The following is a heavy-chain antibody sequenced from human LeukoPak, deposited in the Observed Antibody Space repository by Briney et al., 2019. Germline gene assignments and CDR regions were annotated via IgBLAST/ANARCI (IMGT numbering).Heavy chain of an antibody. J-gene: IGHJ4*02. CDR1: GFTFSNYG. CDR3: ARAGSSGWYGDY. CDR2: ISYDGSIK. Sequence: GGALRLSCGGPGFTFSNYGLPWVRQAPGKGLEWVAAISYDGSIKYYADSVKGRFTISRDNSRNTLDLQMNSLRAEDTAVYYCARAGSSGWYGDYWGQGTLVTVSS. D-gene: IGHD6-19*01. V-gene: IGHV3-30*03.